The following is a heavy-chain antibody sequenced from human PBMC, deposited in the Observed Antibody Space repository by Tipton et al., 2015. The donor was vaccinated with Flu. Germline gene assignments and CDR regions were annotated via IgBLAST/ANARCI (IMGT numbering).Heavy chain of an antibody. D-gene: IGHD2-8*01. CDR1: GGPFSGYY. V-gene: IGHV4-34*01. Sequence: TLSLTCAVYGGPFSGYYWSWIRQPPGKGLEWIGEINHSGSTNYNPSLKSRVTISVDTSKNQFSLKLSSVTAADTAVYYCARLLRMVAFDYWGQGTLVTVSS. CDR2: INHSGST. J-gene: IGHJ4*02. CDR3: ARLLRMVAFDY.